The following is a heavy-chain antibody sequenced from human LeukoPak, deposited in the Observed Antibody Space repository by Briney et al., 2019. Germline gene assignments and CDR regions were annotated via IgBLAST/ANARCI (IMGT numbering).Heavy chain of an antibody. CDR2: ISWNSGSI. CDR3: AKDKTGGSSSFFSAFDI. Sequence: SLRLSCAASGFTFDDYAMHWVRQAPGKGLEWVSGISWNSGSIGYADSVKGRFTISRDNAKNSLYLQMNSLRAEDTALYYCAKDKTGGSSSFFSAFDIWGQGTMVTVSS. CDR1: GFTFDDYA. D-gene: IGHD6-13*01. V-gene: IGHV3-9*01. J-gene: IGHJ3*02.